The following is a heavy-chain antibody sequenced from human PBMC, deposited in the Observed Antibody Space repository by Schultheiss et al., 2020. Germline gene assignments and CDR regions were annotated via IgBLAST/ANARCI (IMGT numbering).Heavy chain of an antibody. V-gene: IGHV3-23*01. CDR2: ISGSGGST. CDR3: AKGPYSSGWYDY. Sequence: GGSLRLSCAASGFTFSSYSMNWVRQAPGKGLEWVSAISGSGGSTYYADSVKGRFTISRDNSKNTLYLQMNSLRAEDTAVYYCAKGPYSSGWYDYWGQGTLVTVSS. D-gene: IGHD6-19*01. CDR1: GFTFSSYS. J-gene: IGHJ4*02.